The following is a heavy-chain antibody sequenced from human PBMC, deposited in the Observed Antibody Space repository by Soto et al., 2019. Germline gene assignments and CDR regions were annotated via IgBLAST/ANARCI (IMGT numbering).Heavy chain of an antibody. J-gene: IGHJ4*02. V-gene: IGHV3-23*01. CDR3: AIDLGGYGLDY. D-gene: IGHD5-12*01. CDR1: GFIFSTSA. Sequence: GGSLRLSCVASGFIFSTSAMSWVRQAPGKGRQWVSAISGSGGSPYYADSVKGRFTISRDNSKNTLYLEMNSLRAEDTAVFYCAIDLGGYGLDYWGQGTLVTVSS. CDR2: ISGSGGSP.